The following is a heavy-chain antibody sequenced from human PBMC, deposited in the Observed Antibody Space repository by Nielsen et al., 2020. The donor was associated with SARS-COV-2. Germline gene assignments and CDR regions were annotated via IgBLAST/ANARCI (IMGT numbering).Heavy chain of an antibody. D-gene: IGHD1-26*01. CDR3: ARPNSGSYFGGMDV. CDR2: ISWNSGSI. V-gene: IGHV3-9*01. Sequence: SLKISCAASGFTFDDYAMHWVRQAPGKGLEWVSGISWNSGSIGYADSVKGRFTISRDNAKNSLYLQMNSLRAEDTAVYYCARPNSGSYFGGMDVWGQGTTVTVSS. CDR1: GFTFDDYA. J-gene: IGHJ6*02.